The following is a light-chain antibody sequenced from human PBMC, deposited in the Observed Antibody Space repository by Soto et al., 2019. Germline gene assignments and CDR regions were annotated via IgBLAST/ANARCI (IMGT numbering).Light chain of an antibody. CDR1: QGISNY. V-gene: IGKV1-16*02. J-gene: IGKJ3*01. CDR2: ATT. Sequence: DIRMTQSPSSLSASVGDRVTITCRASQGISNYLAWFQQKPGKAPKSLIYATTSLQSSVPSKITGSGSGTDVTLTISSLQHEDFATYYFQKDKSYPFTFSPGTKEDIK. CDR3: QKDKSYPFT.